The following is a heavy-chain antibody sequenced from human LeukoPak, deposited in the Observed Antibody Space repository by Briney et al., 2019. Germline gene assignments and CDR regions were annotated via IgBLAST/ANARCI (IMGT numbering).Heavy chain of an antibody. CDR2: IWYDGSNT. V-gene: IGHV3-33*01. D-gene: IGHD3-9*01. CDR3: ARDAPLRYFDWLSYGMDV. J-gene: IGHJ6*02. CDR1: GFTFSSYG. Sequence: GGSLRPSRAASGFTFSSYGMHWVRQAPGKGLEWVAVIWYDGSNTYYADSVKGRFAISRDNSKNTLYLQMSSLRAEDTAVYYCARDAPLRYFDWLSYGMDVWCQGTTVTVSS.